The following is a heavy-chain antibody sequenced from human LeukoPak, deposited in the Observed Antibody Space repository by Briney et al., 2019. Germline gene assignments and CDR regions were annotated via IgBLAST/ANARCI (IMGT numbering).Heavy chain of an antibody. CDR1: GVSISSSNSY. CDR2: IYYSGNT. J-gene: IGHJ4*02. D-gene: IGHD3/OR15-3a*01. V-gene: IGHV4-39*01. CDR3: ASQTGSGLFILP. Sequence: PSETLSLTCTVSGVSISSSNSYWGWIRQPPGKGLEWIGSIYYSGNTYYNASLKSQVSISIDTSKNQFSLRLTSVTAADTAVDYWASQTGSGLFILPGGQGTLVTVSS.